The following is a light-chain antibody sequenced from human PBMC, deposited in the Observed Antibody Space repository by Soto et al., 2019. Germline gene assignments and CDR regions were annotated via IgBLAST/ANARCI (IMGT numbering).Light chain of an antibody. Sequence: DIQMTQSPSTLSASVGDRVTITCRASQSIVDWLAWYQQKPGKAPRLLIYRASTLQRGVSSRFRGSGSGTEFTLTISDLQPDDFATYYCQQYHIYSWTFXQGTKVDIK. CDR3: QQYHIYSWT. CDR1: QSIVDW. J-gene: IGKJ1*01. V-gene: IGKV1-5*03. CDR2: RAS.